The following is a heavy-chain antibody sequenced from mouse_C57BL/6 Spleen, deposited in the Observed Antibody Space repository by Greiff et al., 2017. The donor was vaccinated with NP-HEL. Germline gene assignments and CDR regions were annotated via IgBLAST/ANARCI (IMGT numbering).Heavy chain of an antibody. D-gene: IGHD3-2*02. CDR1: GYAFSSYW. CDR3: ARSGRSNSFDY. Sequence: QVQLQQSGAELVKPGASVKISCKASGYAFSSYWMNWVKQRPGKGLEWIGQIYPGDGDTNYNGKFKGKATLTADKSSSTAYMQLSSLTSEDSAVYFCARSGRSNSFDYWGQGTTLTVSS. V-gene: IGHV1-80*01. J-gene: IGHJ2*01. CDR2: IYPGDGDT.